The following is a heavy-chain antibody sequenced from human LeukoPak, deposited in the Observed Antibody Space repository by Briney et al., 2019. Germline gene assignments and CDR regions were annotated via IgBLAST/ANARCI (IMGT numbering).Heavy chain of an antibody. Sequence: PSETLSLTCAVYGGSFSGYYWSWIRQPPGKGLEWIGEINHSGSTNYNPSLKSRVTISVDTSKNQFSLKLSSVTAADTAVYYCARYSSGWIDYWGQGTLVTVSS. CDR2: INHSGST. J-gene: IGHJ4*02. CDR3: ARYSSGWIDY. V-gene: IGHV4-34*01. CDR1: GGSFSGYY. D-gene: IGHD6-19*01.